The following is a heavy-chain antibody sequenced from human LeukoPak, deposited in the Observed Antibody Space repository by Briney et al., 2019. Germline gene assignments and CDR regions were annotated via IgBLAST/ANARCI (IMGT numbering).Heavy chain of an antibody. V-gene: IGHV1-2*02. CDR2: INPNSGDT. Sequence: ASVNVSCKASGYIFSGYHMHWVRQAPGQGLEWMGWINPNSGDTHYAQKFQGRVTMTRDTSISTAYMELRRLRSDDTAVYYCARDVVRMQLSLGYWGQGTLVTVSS. CDR3: ARDVVRMQLSLGY. D-gene: IGHD3-16*02. J-gene: IGHJ4*02. CDR1: GYIFSGYH.